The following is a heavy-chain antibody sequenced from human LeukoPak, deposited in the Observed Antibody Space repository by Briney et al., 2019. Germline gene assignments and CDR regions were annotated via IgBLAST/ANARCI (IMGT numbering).Heavy chain of an antibody. V-gene: IGHV3-48*03. CDR2: ISSSGSTI. CDR3: PSIPYYYGSGSYPSDY. D-gene: IGHD3-10*01. Sequence: GGSLRLSCAASGFTFSSYEMNWARQAPGKGLEWVSYISSSGSTIYYADSVKGRFTISRDNAKNSLYLQMNSLRAEDTAVYYCPSIPYYYGSGSYPSDYWGQGTLVTVSS. CDR1: GFTFSSYE. J-gene: IGHJ4*02.